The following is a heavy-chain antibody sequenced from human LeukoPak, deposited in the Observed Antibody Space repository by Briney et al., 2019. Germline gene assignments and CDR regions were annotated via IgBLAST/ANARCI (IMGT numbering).Heavy chain of an antibody. Sequence: GGSLRLSCAASGFTFDDYAMHWVRQAPGKGLEWVSGISWNSGSIGYADFVKGRFTISRDNAKNSLYLQMNSLRAEDTALYYCAKAPKMATMNNWFDPWGQGTLVTVSS. CDR3: AKAPKMATMNNWFDP. J-gene: IGHJ5*02. V-gene: IGHV3-9*01. CDR2: ISWNSGSI. CDR1: GFTFDDYA. D-gene: IGHD5-24*01.